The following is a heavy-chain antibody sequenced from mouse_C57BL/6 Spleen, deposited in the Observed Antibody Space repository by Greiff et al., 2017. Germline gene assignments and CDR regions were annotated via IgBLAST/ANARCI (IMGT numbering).Heavy chain of an antibody. D-gene: IGHD1-1*01. CDR1: GYTFTSYG. V-gene: IGHV1-81*01. Sequence: QVQLQQSGAELARPGASVKLSCKASGYTFTSYGISWVKQRTGQGLEWIGEIYPRSGNTYYNEKFKGKATLTADKSSSTAYMELRSLTSEDSAVYFCARSGNYGSSPYYFDYWGQGTTLTVSS. J-gene: IGHJ2*01. CDR3: ARSGNYGSSPYYFDY. CDR2: IYPRSGNT.